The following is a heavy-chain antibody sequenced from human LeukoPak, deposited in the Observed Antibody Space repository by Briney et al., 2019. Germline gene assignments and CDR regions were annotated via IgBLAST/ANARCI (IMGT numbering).Heavy chain of an antibody. Sequence: PSETLSLTCAVYGGSFGGYYWSWIRQPPGKGLEWIGEINHSGSTNYNPSLKSRVTISVDTSKNQFSLKLSSVTAADTAVYYCALWYYYGSGSYYNDYWGQGTLVTVSS. CDR2: INHSGST. D-gene: IGHD3-10*01. J-gene: IGHJ4*02. CDR1: GGSFGGYY. CDR3: ALWYYYGSGSYYNDY. V-gene: IGHV4-34*01.